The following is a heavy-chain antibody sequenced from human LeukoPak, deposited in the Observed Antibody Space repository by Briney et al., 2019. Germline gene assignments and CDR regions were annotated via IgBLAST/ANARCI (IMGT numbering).Heavy chain of an antibody. CDR1: GSTFSSYA. Sequence: ASVKVSCKASGSTFSSYAISWARQAPGQGLEWMGGIIPIFGTANYAQKFQGRVTITADESTSTAYMELSSLRSEDTAVYYCARDSPLYGSGSYSLFDPWGQGTLVTVSS. V-gene: IGHV1-69*13. D-gene: IGHD3-10*01. CDR3: ARDSPLYGSGSYSLFDP. J-gene: IGHJ5*02. CDR2: IIPIFGTA.